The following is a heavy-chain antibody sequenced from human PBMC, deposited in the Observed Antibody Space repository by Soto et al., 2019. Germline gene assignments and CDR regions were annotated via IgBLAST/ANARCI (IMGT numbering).Heavy chain of an antibody. CDR2: ISSSSTI. Sequence: GGSLRLSCAASGFTFSSYSMNWVRQAPGKGLEWVSYISSSSTIYYADSVKGRFTISRDNAKNSLYLQMNSLRDEDTAVYYCARESRAATRYYYGMDVWGQGTTVTVSS. CDR1: GFTFSSYS. V-gene: IGHV3-48*02. D-gene: IGHD2-15*01. CDR3: ARESRAATRYYYGMDV. J-gene: IGHJ6*02.